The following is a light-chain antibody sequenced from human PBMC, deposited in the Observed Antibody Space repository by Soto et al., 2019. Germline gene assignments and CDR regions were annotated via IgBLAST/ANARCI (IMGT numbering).Light chain of an antibody. CDR1: QSVSSSY. CDR3: HQYGSSPPYT. V-gene: IGKV3-20*01. J-gene: IGKJ2*01. Sequence: EIVLKQSTGTLYLSPGERANLSCRASQSVSSSYVAWYQQKPGQAPRLLIYGASSRAAGIPYRFSGSGSGTDVTLTISRLEPEDFAVYYCHQYGSSPPYTFGQGTKLEIK. CDR2: GAS.